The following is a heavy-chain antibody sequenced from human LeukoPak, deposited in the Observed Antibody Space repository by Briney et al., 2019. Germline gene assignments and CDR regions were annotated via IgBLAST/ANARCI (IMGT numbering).Heavy chain of an antibody. CDR1: GFTFSSYA. V-gene: IGHV3-23*01. D-gene: IGHD4-11*01. CDR2: ISGSGGST. J-gene: IGHJ4*02. Sequence: GGSLRLSCAASGFTFSSYAMSWVRQAPGKGLEWVSAISGSGGSTYYADSVKGRFSISRDNSKNTLYLQMNSLRAEDTAVYYCAREARRVDYTVSDYWGQGTLVTVSP. CDR3: AREARRVDYTVSDY.